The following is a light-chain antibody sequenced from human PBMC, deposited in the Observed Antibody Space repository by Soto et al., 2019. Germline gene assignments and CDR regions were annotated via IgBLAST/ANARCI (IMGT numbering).Light chain of an antibody. CDR2: KAS. CDR1: QSIDSW. Sequence: DIQMTQSPSTMSASVGDRVTITCRASQSIDSWLAWYQQKPGKAPKFLMYKASNLESGVPLRFSVSGSETEFTRTISSLQPDDFASYYCQHYKSYPWTFGQGTKVELK. J-gene: IGKJ1*01. CDR3: QHYKSYPWT. V-gene: IGKV1-5*03.